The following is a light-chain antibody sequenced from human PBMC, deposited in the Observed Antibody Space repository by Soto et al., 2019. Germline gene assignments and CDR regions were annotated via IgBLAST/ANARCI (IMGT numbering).Light chain of an antibody. V-gene: IGKV3-15*01. CDR3: QQYNTWPPLYT. Sequence: EILMTQSPATLSLSPGERATLSCRASQSVNSNLAWYQQRPGQAPRLLIYGASSRATGIPARLSGSGSGTDFTLTISSLQSEDFAVYYCQQYNTWPPLYTFGQGTKLEIK. CDR1: QSVNSN. J-gene: IGKJ2*01. CDR2: GAS.